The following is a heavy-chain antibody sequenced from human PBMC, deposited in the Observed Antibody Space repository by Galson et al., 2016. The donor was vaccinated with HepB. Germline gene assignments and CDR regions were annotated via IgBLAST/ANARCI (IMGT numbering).Heavy chain of an antibody. Sequence: SETLSLTCAVHGGSFRGFYWTWIRQSPGEGLEWIGEMDHSGRSNYNPSLKSRVTILVETSKNQFSLKMNSVTAADTALYYCVQGPRNVDVGVAATPIQIDAFDIWAQGTMVIVSS. J-gene: IGHJ3*02. V-gene: IGHV4-34*01. D-gene: IGHD2-15*01. CDR2: MDHSGRS. CDR1: GGSFRGFY. CDR3: VQGPRNVDVGVAATPIQIDAFDI.